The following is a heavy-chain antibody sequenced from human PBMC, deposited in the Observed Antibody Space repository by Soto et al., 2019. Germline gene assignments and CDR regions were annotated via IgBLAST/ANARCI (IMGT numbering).Heavy chain of an antibody. CDR1: GYTFTSYD. Sequence: ASVKVSCKASGYTFTSYDINWVRQATGQGLEWMGWMNPNSGNTGYAQKFQGRVTMTRNTSISTAYMELSSLRSEDTAVYYCAVDRRWSPPPPDAFDIWGQGTMVTVSS. J-gene: IGHJ3*02. CDR3: AVDRRWSPPPPDAFDI. D-gene: IGHD3-3*01. CDR2: MNPNSGNT. V-gene: IGHV1-8*01.